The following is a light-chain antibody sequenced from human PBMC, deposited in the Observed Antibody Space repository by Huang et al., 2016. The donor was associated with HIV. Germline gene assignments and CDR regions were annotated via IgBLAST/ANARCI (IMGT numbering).Light chain of an antibody. Sequence: IQLTQSPSSLSASVGDRITITCRASQSINHYLTWYQQKPGKAHKFLIYGASTLDTGVPSRFSGSGSGTDFTLTISGLQPDDFATYYCQQLNSYPLTFGGGTKVEIK. CDR1: QSINHY. CDR2: GAS. V-gene: IGKV1-9*01. J-gene: IGKJ4*01. CDR3: QQLNSYPLT.